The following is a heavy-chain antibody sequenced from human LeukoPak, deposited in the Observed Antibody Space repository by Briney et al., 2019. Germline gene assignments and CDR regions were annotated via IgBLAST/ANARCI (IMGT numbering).Heavy chain of an antibody. CDR2: IKSDGST. V-gene: IGHV3-74*01. CDR3: TRAITYFYGSVTYDWFDS. Sequence: GGSLRLSYAASGFTFSSYWMHWVRQTPGKGLMWVARIKSDGSTIYADSVQGRFTISRDNAKNTVYLQMNSLRVDDTAIYYCTRAITYFYGSVTYDWFDSWGQGTRVTVSS. J-gene: IGHJ5*01. CDR1: GFTFSSYW. D-gene: IGHD3-10*01.